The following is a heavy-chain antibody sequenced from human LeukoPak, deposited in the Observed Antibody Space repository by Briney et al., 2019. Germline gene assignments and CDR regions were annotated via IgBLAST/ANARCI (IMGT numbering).Heavy chain of an antibody. V-gene: IGHV4-39*07. CDR1: GGSISSSSYY. CDR3: ARGVAGWPPHYFDY. D-gene: IGHD2-15*01. Sequence: SETLSLTCTVSGGSISSSSYYWGWIRQPPGKGLEWIGSIYYSGSTYYNPSLKSRVTISVDTSKNQFSLKLSSVTAADTAVYYCARGVAGWPPHYFDYWGQGTLVTVSS. CDR2: IYYSGST. J-gene: IGHJ4*02.